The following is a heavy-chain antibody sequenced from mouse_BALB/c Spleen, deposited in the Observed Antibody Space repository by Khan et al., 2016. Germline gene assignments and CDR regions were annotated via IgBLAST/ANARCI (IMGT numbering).Heavy chain of an antibody. CDR2: IYPGDGDT. Sequence: QVQLKQSGAELTRPGASVKLSCKASGFTFFNYWLQWVKQRPGQGLEWIGAIYPGDGDTRYTQKFTGTATLTADKSSSTAYMQLSNLTSEDSAVYYCTREGRGALDYWGQGTSVTVSS. CDR3: TREGRGALDY. J-gene: IGHJ4*01. CDR1: GFTFFNYW. V-gene: IGHV1-87*01.